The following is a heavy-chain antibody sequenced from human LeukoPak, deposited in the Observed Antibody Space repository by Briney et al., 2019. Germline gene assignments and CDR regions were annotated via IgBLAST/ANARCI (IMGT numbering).Heavy chain of an antibody. CDR2: IIPIFGTA. CDR1: GGTFSSYA. Sequence: ASVTVSCKASGGTFSSYAISWVRQAPGQGLEWMGGIIPIFGTANYAQKFQGRVTITADESTSTAYMELSSLRSEDTAVYYCARGRMNDYGDYDHWGQGTLVTVSS. V-gene: IGHV1-69*13. J-gene: IGHJ5*02. CDR3: ARGRMNDYGDYDH. D-gene: IGHD4-17*01.